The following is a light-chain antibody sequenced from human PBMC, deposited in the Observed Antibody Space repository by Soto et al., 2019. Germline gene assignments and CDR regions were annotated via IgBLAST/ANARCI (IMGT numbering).Light chain of an antibody. V-gene: IGLV2-11*01. CDR1: SSDVGAYNY. CDR3: CSYAGSYTLL. CDR2: DVS. Sequence: QSALTQPRSVSGSPGQSVTISCTGTSSDVGAYNYVSWFQQHPGKAPKLMMSDVSKRPSGVPDRFSGSKSGTTASLTISGLQAEDEADYYCCSYAGSYTLLFGGGTKHRP. J-gene: IGLJ2*01.